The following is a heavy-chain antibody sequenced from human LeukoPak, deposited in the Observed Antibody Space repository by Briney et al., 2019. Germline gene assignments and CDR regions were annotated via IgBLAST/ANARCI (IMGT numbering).Heavy chain of an antibody. CDR1: GFTFSSYW. Sequence: GGSLRLSCAASGFTFSSYWMSWVRQAPGKGLEWVANIKQDGSEKYYVDSVKGRFTISRDNAKNSLYLQMNSLRAEDTAVYYCARASEYSSGWYEVHFDYWGQAPLVTVSS. CDR2: IKQDGSEK. V-gene: IGHV3-7*01. D-gene: IGHD6-19*01. CDR3: ARASEYSSGWYEVHFDY. J-gene: IGHJ4*02.